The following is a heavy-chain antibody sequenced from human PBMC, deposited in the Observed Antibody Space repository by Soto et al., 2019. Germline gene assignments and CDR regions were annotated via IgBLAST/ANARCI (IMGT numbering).Heavy chain of an antibody. D-gene: IGHD4-17*01. CDR3: AKDPSDYGGNSRFDY. CDR2: ISGSDGST. Sequence: GGSLRLSCAASGFTFSSYAMSWVRQAPGKGLEWVSAISGSDGSTHYADSVKGRFTISRDNSKNTLYLQMNSLRAEDTAVYYCAKDPSDYGGNSRFDYWGQGTLVTVSS. V-gene: IGHV3-23*01. CDR1: GFTFSSYA. J-gene: IGHJ4*02.